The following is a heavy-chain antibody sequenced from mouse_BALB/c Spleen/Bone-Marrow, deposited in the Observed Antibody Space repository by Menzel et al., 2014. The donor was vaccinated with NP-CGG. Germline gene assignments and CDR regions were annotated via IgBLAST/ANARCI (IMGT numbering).Heavy chain of an antibody. CDR3: ARWLPAMDY. J-gene: IGHJ4*01. V-gene: IGHV1-80*01. CDR2: IYPGDGDT. D-gene: IGHD2-2*01. Sequence: VQLQHSGAELVRPGSSVKISCKASGYAFXSYWMSWVKQRPGQGLEWIGQIYPGDGDTNYNGKFKGKATLTADKSSSTAYMQLSSLTSEDSAVYFCARWLPAMDYWGQGTSVTVSS. CDR1: GYAFXSYW.